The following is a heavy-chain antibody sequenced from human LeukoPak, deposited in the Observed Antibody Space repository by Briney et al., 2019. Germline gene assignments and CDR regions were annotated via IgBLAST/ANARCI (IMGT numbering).Heavy chain of an antibody. V-gene: IGHV4-34*01. Sequence: PSETLSLTCAVYGGSFSGYYWSWIRQPPGKGLEWIGEINHSGSTNYNPSLKSRVTISVDTSKNQFSLKLSSVTAADTAVYYCARGKTPPKYPRYYYDSSGHYIFDYWGQGTLVTVSS. D-gene: IGHD3-22*01. CDR2: INHSGST. CDR3: ARGKTPPKYPRYYYDSSGHYIFDY. CDR1: GGSFSGYY. J-gene: IGHJ4*02.